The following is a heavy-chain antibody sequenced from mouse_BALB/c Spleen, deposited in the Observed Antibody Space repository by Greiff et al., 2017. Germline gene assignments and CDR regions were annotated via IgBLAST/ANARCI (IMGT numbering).Heavy chain of an antibody. Sequence: EVQVVESGGGLVKPGGSLKLSCAASGFTFSSYAMSWVRQTPEKRLEWVATISSGGSYTYYPDSVKGRFTISRDNAKNTLYLQVSSLRSEDTAMYYCARQGNGYYEAWFAYWGQGTLVTVSA. CDR2: ISSGGSYT. CDR1: GFTFSSYA. CDR3: ARQGNGYYEAWFAY. D-gene: IGHD2-3*01. V-gene: IGHV5-9-3*01. J-gene: IGHJ3*01.